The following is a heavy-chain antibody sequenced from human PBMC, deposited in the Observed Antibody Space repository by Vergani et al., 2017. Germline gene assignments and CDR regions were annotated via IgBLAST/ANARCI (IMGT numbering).Heavy chain of an antibody. CDR3: ASGKYYSDSTSHCRGRYFDV. J-gene: IGHJ2*01. V-gene: IGHV4-39*01. Sequence: QMQLQESGPGLVKASETLSLTCTVSGDSIISRSYYWGWIRQPPGKGLEWIGSIYNSGNGDSSSSLKSRVTISADTSKNQFSLRLTSVTAADTAVYYCASGKYYSDSTSHCRGRYFDVWVRGTLIAVPS. CDR1: GDSIISRSYY. CDR2: IYNSGNG. D-gene: IGHD1-26*01.